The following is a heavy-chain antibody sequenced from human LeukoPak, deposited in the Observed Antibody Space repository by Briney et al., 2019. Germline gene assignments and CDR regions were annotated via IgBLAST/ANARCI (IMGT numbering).Heavy chain of an antibody. CDR3: AKDKYYDILTGHNGFDY. D-gene: IGHD3-9*01. V-gene: IGHV3-30*18. CDR2: ISYDKSHR. CDR1: GFTFSRYG. J-gene: IGHJ4*02. Sequence: GGSLRLSCAASGFTFSRYGMYWVRQAPGKGLEWVALISYDKSHRYYADSVKGRFTISRDNSKNTMYLQMNSLRAEDTALYYCAKDKYYDILTGHNGFDYWGQGTLVTVSS.